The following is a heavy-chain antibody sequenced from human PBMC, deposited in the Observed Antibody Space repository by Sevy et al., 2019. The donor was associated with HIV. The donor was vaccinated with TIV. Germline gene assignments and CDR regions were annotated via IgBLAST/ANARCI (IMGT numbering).Heavy chain of an antibody. V-gene: IGHV3-7*04. CDR2: IKQDESEK. Sequence: GSLRLSCAASGLTFSTYWMHWVRQAPGKGLEWVANIKQDESEKYYVASVKGRFTISRDNAKNSLYLQMNSLRPGDTAVYYCARGNSGSFDYWGQGTLVTVSS. CDR1: GLTFSTYW. D-gene: IGHD3-22*01. CDR3: ARGNSGSFDY. J-gene: IGHJ4*02.